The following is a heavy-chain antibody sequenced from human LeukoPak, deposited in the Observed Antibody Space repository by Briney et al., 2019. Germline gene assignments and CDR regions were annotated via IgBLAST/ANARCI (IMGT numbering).Heavy chain of an antibody. J-gene: IGHJ6*02. Sequence: GASVKVSCKASGYTFTSYYMHWVRQAPGQGLEWMGIINPSGGSTSYAQKFQGRVTMTRDTSTSTVYMELSSLRSEDTAVYYCAREGSIAAAGFYYYYGMDVWGQGTTVTVSS. CDR3: AREGSIAAAGFYYYYGMDV. D-gene: IGHD6-13*01. CDR2: INPSGGST. V-gene: IGHV1-46*01. CDR1: GYTFTSYY.